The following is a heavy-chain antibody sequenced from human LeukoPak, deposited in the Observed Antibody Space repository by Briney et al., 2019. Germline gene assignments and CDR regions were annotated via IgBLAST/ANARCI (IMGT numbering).Heavy chain of an antibody. CDR1: GYTFTGYY. D-gene: IGHD5-12*01. CDR2: INPNSGGT. V-gene: IGHV1-2*02. J-gene: IGHJ6*03. CDR3: ARGYDSGYDYPQINYYYYMDV. Sequence: ASVKVSCKASGYTFTGYYMHWVRQAPGQGLEWMGWINPNSGGTNYAQKFQGRVTMTRDTSISTAYMELSRLRSDDTAVYYCARGYDSGYDYPQINYYYYMDVWGKGTTVTVSS.